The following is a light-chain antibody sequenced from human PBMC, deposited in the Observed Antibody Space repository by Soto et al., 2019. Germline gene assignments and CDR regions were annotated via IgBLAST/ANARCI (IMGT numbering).Light chain of an antibody. J-gene: IGKJ1*01. V-gene: IGKV3-11*01. CDR3: QQYGSSAS. CDR1: QSVSTY. CDR2: DAS. Sequence: EIVLTQSPATLSLSPGERATLSCRASQSVSTYLAWYQQKPGQAPRLFIYDASNRATGIPARFSGSGSGTDFTLTISRLDPEDFAVYYCQQYGSSASFGQGTKVDIK.